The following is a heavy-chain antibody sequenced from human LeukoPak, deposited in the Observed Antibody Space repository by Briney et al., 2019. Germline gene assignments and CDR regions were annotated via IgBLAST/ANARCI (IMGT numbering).Heavy chain of an antibody. J-gene: IGHJ4*02. D-gene: IGHD6-19*01. Sequence: SVTLSLTCTVSGGSISSGGYYWSWIRQHPGKGLEWIGYIYYSGSTYYNPSLQSRVTISVDTSKNQFSLKLSSVTAADTAVYYCARAVVWYFDYWGQGTLVTVSS. V-gene: IGHV4-31*03. CDR3: ARAVVWYFDY. CDR1: GGSISSGGYY. CDR2: IYYSGST.